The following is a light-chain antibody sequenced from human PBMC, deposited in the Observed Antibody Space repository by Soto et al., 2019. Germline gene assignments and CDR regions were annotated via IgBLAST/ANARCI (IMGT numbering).Light chain of an antibody. Sequence: DIQMTQSPSSPSASVGDRVTITCRASQNIVNYLNWYQRKPGKAPNLLIYAASSLQSGVPSRFSGRGSGTNFTLTISSLQPEDFATFYCQQSYSVPLTFGGGTKVDIK. J-gene: IGKJ4*01. CDR2: AAS. CDR3: QQSYSVPLT. V-gene: IGKV1-39*01. CDR1: QNIVNY.